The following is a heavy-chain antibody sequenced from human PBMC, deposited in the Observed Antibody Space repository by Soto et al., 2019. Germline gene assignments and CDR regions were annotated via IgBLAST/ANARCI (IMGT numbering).Heavy chain of an antibody. CDR2: TYFRSKWYN. CDR3: AKGDNLGPKTGYAFDP. J-gene: IGHJ5*02. CDR1: GDSVSSNTAS. D-gene: IGHD5-12*01. Sequence: QPLSLTCAISGDSVSSNTASCNLIRQSPSRGLEWLGRTYFRSKWYNDYAVSVKSRIIINPDTSNNQFSLQLNSVTPEDTAVYFCAKGDNLGPKTGYAFDPWGQGIMVTV. V-gene: IGHV6-1*01.